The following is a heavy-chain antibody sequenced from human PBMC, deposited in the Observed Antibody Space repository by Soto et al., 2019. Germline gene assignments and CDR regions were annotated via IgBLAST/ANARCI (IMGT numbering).Heavy chain of an antibody. V-gene: IGHV4-30-2*01. CDR1: GVPISTDDYY. D-gene: IGHD3-22*01. CDR3: ASSNYYDSSGYYYFDY. CDR2: IYHSGST. J-gene: IGHJ4*02. Sequence: SETLSLTCTVSGVPISTDDYYWTWIRQPPGKGLEWIGYIYHSGSTYYNPSLKSRVTISVDRSKNQFSLKLSSVTAADTAVYYCASSNYYDSSGYYYFDYRGQGTLVTASS.